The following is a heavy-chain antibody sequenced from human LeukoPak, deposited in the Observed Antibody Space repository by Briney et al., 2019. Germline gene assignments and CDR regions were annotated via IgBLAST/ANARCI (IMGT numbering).Heavy chain of an antibody. CDR2: ISAYNGNT. CDR1: GYTFTSYG. V-gene: IGHV1-18*04. J-gene: IGHJ5*02. CDR3: ARAPYCSGGSCPPPDWLDP. D-gene: IGHD2-15*01. Sequence: ASVKVSCKASGYTFTSYGIRWVRQAPGQGLEWMGWISAYNGNTNYAQKLQGRVTMTTDTSTSTAYMELRSLRSDDTAVYHCARAPYCSGGSCPPPDWLDPRGQGTLVAVSS.